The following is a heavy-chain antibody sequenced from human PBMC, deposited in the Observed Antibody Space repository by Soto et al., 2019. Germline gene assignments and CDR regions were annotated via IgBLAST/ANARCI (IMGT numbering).Heavy chain of an antibody. D-gene: IGHD6-6*01. Sequence: ASVKVSCKASGYTFTGYYMHWGRQAPGQGLEWMGWINPNSGGTNYAQKFQGWVTMTRDTSISTAYMELSRLRSDDTAVYYCARDGSVGSSYYYYGMDVWGQGTTVTVSS. V-gene: IGHV1-2*04. CDR3: ARDGSVGSSYYYYGMDV. J-gene: IGHJ6*02. CDR1: GYTFTGYY. CDR2: INPNSGGT.